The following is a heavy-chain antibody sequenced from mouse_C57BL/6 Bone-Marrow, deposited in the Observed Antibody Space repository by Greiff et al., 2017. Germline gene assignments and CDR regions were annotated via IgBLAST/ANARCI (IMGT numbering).Heavy chain of an antibody. V-gene: IGHV1-61*01. Sequence: VQLKQPGAELVRPGSSVKLSCKASGYTFTSYWMHWVKQRPGQGLEWIGNIYPSDSETHYNQKFKDKATLTVDKSSSTAYMQLSSLTSEDSAVYYCAGGNYFDFWGQGTALTVSA. CDR2: IYPSDSET. J-gene: IGHJ2*01. CDR3: AGGNYFDF. CDR1: GYTFTSYW.